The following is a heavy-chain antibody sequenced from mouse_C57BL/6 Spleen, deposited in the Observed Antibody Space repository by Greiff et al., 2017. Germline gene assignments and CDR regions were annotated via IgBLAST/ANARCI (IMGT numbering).Heavy chain of an antibody. CDR2: IDPSDSYT. Sequence: QVQLQQPGAELVMPGASVKLSCKASGYTFTSYWMHWVKQRPGQGLEWIGEIDPSDSYTNYNQKFKGKSTLTVDKSSSTAYMQLSSLTSEDSAVYYCAGGGRQGDFGYWGQGTTLTVSS. V-gene: IGHV1-69*01. D-gene: IGHD2-12*01. J-gene: IGHJ2*01. CDR1: GYTFTSYW. CDR3: AGGGRQGDFGY.